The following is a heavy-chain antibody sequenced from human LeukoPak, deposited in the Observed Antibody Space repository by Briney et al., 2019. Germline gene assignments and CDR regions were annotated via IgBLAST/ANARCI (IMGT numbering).Heavy chain of an antibody. Sequence: PGGSLRLSCATSGFTFNNYDMHWVRQAPGKGLDWVAFIWYDGSNKYHTDSVKGRFTISRDTSKSTVYLQMNSLRVEDTAMYYCARGDWGMYYFDYWGQGTLVTVSS. CDR1: GFTFNNYD. J-gene: IGHJ4*02. V-gene: IGHV3-30*02. CDR2: IWYDGSNK. CDR3: ARGDWGMYYFDY. D-gene: IGHD7-27*01.